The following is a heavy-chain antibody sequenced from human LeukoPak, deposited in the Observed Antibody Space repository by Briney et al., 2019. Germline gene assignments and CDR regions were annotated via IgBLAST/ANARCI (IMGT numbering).Heavy chain of an antibody. Sequence: GGSLRLSCAASGFTFSSYWMNWARQAPGKGLEWVASINHNGNANYYVDSVKGRFTISRDNANNSLYLQISHLRTEDTAVYFCARGGGLDVWGQGGHGHRLL. J-gene: IGHJ6*02. D-gene: IGHD3-16*01. V-gene: IGHV3-7*03. CDR2: INHNGNAN. CDR3: ARGGGLDV. CDR1: GFTFSSYW.